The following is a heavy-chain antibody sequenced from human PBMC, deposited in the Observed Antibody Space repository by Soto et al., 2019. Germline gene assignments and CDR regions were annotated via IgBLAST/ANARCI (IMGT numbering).Heavy chain of an antibody. D-gene: IGHD6-13*01. J-gene: IGHJ2*01. CDR2: MNPNSGKT. V-gene: IGHV1-8*01. CDR3: ARRVFSSSWGYWYFDL. Sequence: QVQLVQSGAEVKKPGASVKVSCKASGYTFTSYDINWVRQATGQGLEWMGWMNPNSGKTGYAQKFQGRVTMTRNTSISTAYMELSSLRSEDTAVYFCARRVFSSSWGYWYFDLWGRGTLVTVSS. CDR1: GYTFTSYD.